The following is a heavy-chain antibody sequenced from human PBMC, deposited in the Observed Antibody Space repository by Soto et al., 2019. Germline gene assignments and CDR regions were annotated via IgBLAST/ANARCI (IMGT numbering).Heavy chain of an antibody. CDR2: IFSNDEK. D-gene: IGHD3-16*01. Sequence: QVTLKESGPVLVKPTETLTLTCTVSGFSLSNTRMGVSWIRQPPGKALEWLAHIFSNDEKSYSTSLKSRLTISKDTSKSQVGLSMTNTDPADTATYYGTRIEKGAATYTWGQGTLVTVSS. V-gene: IGHV2-26*01. CDR1: GFSLSNTRMG. J-gene: IGHJ5*02. CDR3: TRIEKGAATYT.